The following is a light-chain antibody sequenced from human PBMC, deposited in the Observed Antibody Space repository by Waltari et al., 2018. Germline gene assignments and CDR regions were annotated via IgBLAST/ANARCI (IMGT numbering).Light chain of an antibody. CDR2: CPS. J-gene: IGKJ4*02. Sequence: DIVMTQSPDSLTVSLGERATINCRSSQSVLYNTNKKNSVAWYQQRPGQPPKFLIYCPSIRESGVRDRFSGCGSGTDFTLPISSLQAEDVAVYYCQQYYRPPFTFGGGTKVEIK. V-gene: IGKV4-1*01. CDR1: QSVLYNTNKKNS. CDR3: QQYYRPPFT.